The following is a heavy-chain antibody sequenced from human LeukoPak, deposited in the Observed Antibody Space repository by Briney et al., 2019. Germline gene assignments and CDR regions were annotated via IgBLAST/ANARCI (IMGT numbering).Heavy chain of an antibody. CDR2: ISYSGANS. CDR1: GFTFSGSA. J-gene: IGHJ4*02. Sequence: GGSLRLSCAASGFTFSGSAMSWVRQAPGEGLEWVSLISYSGANSYYTDSVRGRFTISRDNSKDTLYLQMNSLRAEDTAVYYCAREWPGYSYGYWGQGTLVTVSS. CDR3: AREWPGYSYGY. D-gene: IGHD5-18*01. V-gene: IGHV3-23*01.